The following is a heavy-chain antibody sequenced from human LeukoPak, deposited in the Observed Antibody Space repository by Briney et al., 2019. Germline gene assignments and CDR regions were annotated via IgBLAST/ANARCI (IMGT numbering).Heavy chain of an antibody. CDR3: ARRGSSSAGYAMDV. D-gene: IGHD6-6*01. Sequence: PSETLSLTCTVSGGSISGGSYYWGWIRQPPGKGLEWIGSIFYSGSTYYDPSLKSRVTISVDTSKNQFSLKMRFVTAADTAVYYGARRGSSSAGYAMDVWGQGTTVTVSS. CDR1: GGSISGGSYY. V-gene: IGHV4-39*01. J-gene: IGHJ6*02. CDR2: IFYSGST.